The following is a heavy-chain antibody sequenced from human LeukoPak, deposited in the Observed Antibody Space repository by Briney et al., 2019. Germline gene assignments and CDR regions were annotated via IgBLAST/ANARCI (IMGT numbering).Heavy chain of an antibody. Sequence: PSETLSLTCTVSGGSISSGSYYWSWIRQPAGKGLGWIGRIYTSGSTNYNPSLKSRVTISVDTSKNQFSLKLSSVTAADTAVYYCARGSYYDILTGYYWYFDLWGRGTLVTVSS. CDR3: ARGSYYDILTGYYWYFDL. CDR1: GGSISSGSYY. V-gene: IGHV4-61*02. D-gene: IGHD3-9*01. J-gene: IGHJ2*01. CDR2: IYTSGST.